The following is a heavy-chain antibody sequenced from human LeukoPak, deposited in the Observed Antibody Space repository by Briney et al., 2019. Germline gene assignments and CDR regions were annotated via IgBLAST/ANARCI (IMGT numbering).Heavy chain of an antibody. V-gene: IGHV3-23*01. Sequence: GGSLRLSCAASGFTFSSYAMSWVRQAPGKGLEWVSAISGSGGSTYYADSVKGRFTISRDNSKNTLYLQMNSLRVEDTAVYYCARYCSSTSCYRSPDAFDICGQGTMVTVSS. D-gene: IGHD2-2*01. CDR3: ARYCSSTSCYRSPDAFDI. CDR2: ISGSGGST. J-gene: IGHJ3*02. CDR1: GFTFSSYA.